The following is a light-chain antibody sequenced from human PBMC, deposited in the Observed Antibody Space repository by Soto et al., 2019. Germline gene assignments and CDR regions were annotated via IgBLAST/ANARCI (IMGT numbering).Light chain of an antibody. V-gene: IGKV1-6*01. CDR1: QSISSY. J-gene: IGKJ5*01. CDR3: LQDYNYPIT. Sequence: IQMTQSPSSLSASVGDRVTTTCLASQSISSYLNWYQQKPGKAPKLLIYAASSLQSGVPSRFSGSGSGTDFTLTISSLQPEDFATYYCLQDYNYPITFGQGTRLEIK. CDR2: AAS.